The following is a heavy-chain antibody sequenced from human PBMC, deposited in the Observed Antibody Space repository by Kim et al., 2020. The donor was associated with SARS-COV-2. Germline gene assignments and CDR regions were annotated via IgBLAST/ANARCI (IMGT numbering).Heavy chain of an antibody. CDR2: ISGSGGST. CDR1: GFTFSSYA. D-gene: IGHD1-1*01. Sequence: GGSLRLSCAASGFTFSSYAMSWVRQAPGKGLEWVSAISGSGGSTYYADSVKGRFTISRDNSKNTLYLQMNSLRAEDTAVYYCAMASEINWNDGGRDYWGQGTLVTVSS. CDR3: AMASEINWNDGGRDY. V-gene: IGHV3-23*01. J-gene: IGHJ4*02.